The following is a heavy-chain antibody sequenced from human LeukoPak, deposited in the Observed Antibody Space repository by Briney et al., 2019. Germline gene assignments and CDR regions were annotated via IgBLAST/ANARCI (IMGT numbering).Heavy chain of an antibody. CDR2: ISSSSSTI. J-gene: IGHJ4*02. Sequence: GGSLRLSCAASGFTFSSYSINWVRQAPGKGLEWVSYISSSSSTIYHADSVKGRFTISRDNAKNSLYLQMNSLRADDTAVYYCARAALVGTLYYFDYWGQGTLVTVSS. CDR3: ARAALVGTLYYFDY. D-gene: IGHD2-21*02. CDR1: GFTFSSYS. V-gene: IGHV3-48*01.